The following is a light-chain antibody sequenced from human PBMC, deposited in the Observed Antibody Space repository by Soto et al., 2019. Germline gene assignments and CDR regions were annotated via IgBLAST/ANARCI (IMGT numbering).Light chain of an antibody. V-gene: IGKV1-33*01. CDR2: DAS. J-gene: IGKJ4*01. CDR3: QQYDNALT. Sequence: DIQMTQSPSSLSASVGDRVTITCQASQDISNYLNWYQQKPGKAPKLLICDASNLETGVPSRFSGSGSGTDFTFTISSLQPEDIATYYCQQYDNALTFGGGTKVEIK. CDR1: QDISNY.